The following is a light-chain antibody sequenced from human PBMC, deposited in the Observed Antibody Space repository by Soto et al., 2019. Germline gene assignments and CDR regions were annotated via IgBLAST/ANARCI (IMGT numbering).Light chain of an antibody. CDR2: DAS. CDR3: QQYSSYYS. J-gene: IGKJ2*03. CDR1: QSISSW. Sequence: DIQMTQSPSTLSASVGDRVTITCRASQSISSWLAWYQQAPGKAPKLPIFDASSLESGVPSRFSGSGSGTEFTLTISSLQPDDFATYYCQQYSSYYSFGQGTKLEIK. V-gene: IGKV1-5*01.